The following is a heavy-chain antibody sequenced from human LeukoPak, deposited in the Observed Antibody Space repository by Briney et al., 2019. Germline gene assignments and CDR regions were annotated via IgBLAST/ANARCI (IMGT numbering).Heavy chain of an antibody. J-gene: IGHJ4*02. CDR3: ARGSTGDKSNN. V-gene: IGHV4-31*03. Sequence: SETLSLTCTVSGGSITSGGYCWSWIRQLPGKGLEWIGYIYYSGTTSYNPSLKSRLTISLDTSENQFSLKLSSVTAADTAVYYCARGSTGDKSNNWGQGTLVTVSS. CDR1: GGSITSGGYC. D-gene: IGHD7-27*01. CDR2: IYYSGTT.